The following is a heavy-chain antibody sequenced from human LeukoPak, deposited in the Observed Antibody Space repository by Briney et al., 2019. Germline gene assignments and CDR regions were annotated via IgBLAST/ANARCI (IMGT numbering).Heavy chain of an antibody. CDR2: INPNSGGT. J-gene: IGHJ4*02. CDR1: GYTFTSYY. Sequence: ASVKVSCKASGYTFTSYYLYWVRQAPGQGLEWMGWINPNSGGTNYAQKFQGRVTMTRDTSISTAYMELSRLRSDDTAVYYCVRDPMMAAAGFDYWGQGTLVTVSS. V-gene: IGHV1-2*02. D-gene: IGHD6-13*01. CDR3: VRDPMMAAAGFDY.